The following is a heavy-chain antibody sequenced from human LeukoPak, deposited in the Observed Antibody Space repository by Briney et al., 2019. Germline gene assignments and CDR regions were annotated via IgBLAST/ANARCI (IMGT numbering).Heavy chain of an antibody. Sequence: GGSLRLSCAASGFIFRNYWMHWVRQAPGKGLVWVARINPNGITTTYTDSVKGRFTISRDNSKNTLYLQMNSLRAEDTAVYYCAKRSRRLTLVRGVPREDVWGQGTTVIVSS. D-gene: IGHD3-10*01. V-gene: IGHV3-74*01. J-gene: IGHJ6*02. CDR3: AKRSRRLTLVRGVPREDV. CDR2: INPNGITT. CDR1: GFIFRNYW.